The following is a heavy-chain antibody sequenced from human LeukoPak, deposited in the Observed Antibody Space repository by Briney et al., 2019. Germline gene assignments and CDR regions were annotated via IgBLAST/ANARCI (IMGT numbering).Heavy chain of an antibody. CDR2: SNSDGSST. CDR3: ARAPGAYDSSGYYSPYYYYGMDV. CDR1: GFTFSSYW. Sequence: PGGSLRLSCAASGFTFSSYWMHWVRQAPGKGLVWVSRSNSDGSSTSYADSVKGRFTISRDNAEKTLYLQMTSLRAEDTAVYYCARAPGAYDSSGYYSPYYYYGMDVWGQGTTVTVSS. J-gene: IGHJ6*02. D-gene: IGHD3-22*01. V-gene: IGHV3-74*01.